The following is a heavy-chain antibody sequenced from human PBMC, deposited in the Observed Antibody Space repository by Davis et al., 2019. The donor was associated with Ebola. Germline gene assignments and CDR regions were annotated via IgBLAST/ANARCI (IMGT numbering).Heavy chain of an antibody. D-gene: IGHD6-13*01. Sequence: GESLKISCKGSGYSFTSYWIGWVRQMPGKGLEWMGIIYPGDSDTTYSPSFQGQVTISADKSISTAYLQWSSLMASDTAMYYCARTGYSSSWVPTVGFDYWGQGTLVTVSS. V-gene: IGHV5-51*01. CDR2: IYPGDSDT. CDR3: ARTGYSSSWVPTVGFDY. CDR1: GYSFTSYW. J-gene: IGHJ4*02.